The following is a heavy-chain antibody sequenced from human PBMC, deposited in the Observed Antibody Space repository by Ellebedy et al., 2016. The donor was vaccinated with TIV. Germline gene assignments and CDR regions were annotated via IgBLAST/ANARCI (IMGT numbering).Heavy chain of an antibody. V-gene: IGHV3-23*01. Sequence: GGSLRLXXAASGFTFSSYAMSWVRQAPGKGLEWVSGVSGSGGSTYYADSVKGRFTISRDNSKNTLYLQMNSLRAEDTAVYYCAKVGSGSFDYWGQGTLVTVSS. CDR1: GFTFSSYA. D-gene: IGHD6-19*01. CDR3: AKVGSGSFDY. J-gene: IGHJ4*02. CDR2: VSGSGGST.